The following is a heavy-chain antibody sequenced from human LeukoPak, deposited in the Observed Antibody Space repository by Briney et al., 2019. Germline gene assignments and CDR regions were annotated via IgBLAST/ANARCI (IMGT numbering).Heavy chain of an antibody. CDR3: AKGLHDYGDYGAEYFQH. V-gene: IGHV3-30*18. D-gene: IGHD4-17*01. CDR2: ISYDGSNK. CDR1: GFTFSSYG. Sequence: PGRSLRLSCAASGFTFSSYGMHWVRQAPGKGLEWVAVISYDGSNKYYADSVKGRFTIFRDNSKNTLYLQMNSLRAEDTAVYYCAKGLHDYGDYGAEYFQHWGQGTLVTVSS. J-gene: IGHJ1*01.